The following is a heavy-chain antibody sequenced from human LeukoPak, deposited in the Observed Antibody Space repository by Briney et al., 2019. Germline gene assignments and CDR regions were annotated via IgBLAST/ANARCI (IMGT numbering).Heavy chain of an antibody. Sequence: GGSLRLSCAASGFTFSSYAMSWAPQAPGKGLEWVSAISGSGGSTYYADSVKGRFTISRDNSKNTLYLQMNSLRAEDTAVYYCAKGHVDTAMVFDYWGQGTLVTVSS. CDR3: AKGHVDTAMVFDY. CDR1: GFTFSSYA. V-gene: IGHV3-23*01. CDR2: ISGSGGST. D-gene: IGHD5-18*01. J-gene: IGHJ4*02.